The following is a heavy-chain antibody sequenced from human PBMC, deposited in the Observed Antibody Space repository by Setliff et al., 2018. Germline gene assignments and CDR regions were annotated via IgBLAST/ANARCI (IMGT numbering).Heavy chain of an antibody. J-gene: IGHJ4*02. D-gene: IGHD6-6*01. Sequence: SETLSLTCAAYGGTFSDYYWTWIRQPPGKGLEWIGEINHSGTTNYHPSLRSRVTISGDTSKNQFSLKVTSVTAADTSVYFCARGRNVAARLLDSWGQGTLVTVSS. CDR3: ARGRNVAARLLDS. CDR1: GGTFSDYY. CDR2: INHSGTT. V-gene: IGHV4-34*01.